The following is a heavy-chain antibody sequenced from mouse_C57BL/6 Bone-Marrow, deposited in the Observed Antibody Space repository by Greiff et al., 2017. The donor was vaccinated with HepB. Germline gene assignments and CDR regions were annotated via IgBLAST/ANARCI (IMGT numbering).Heavy chain of an antibody. J-gene: IGHJ2*01. Sequence: QVQLQQPGAELVKPGASVKLSCKASGYTFTSYWMHWVKQRPGQGLEWIGMIHPNSGSTNYNEKFKSKATLTVDKSSSTAYMQLSSLTSEDSAVYYCARAPGPITTVPFFDYWGQGTTLTVSS. D-gene: IGHD1-1*01. V-gene: IGHV1-64*01. CDR1: GYTFTSYW. CDR2: IHPNSGST. CDR3: ARAPGPITTVPFFDY.